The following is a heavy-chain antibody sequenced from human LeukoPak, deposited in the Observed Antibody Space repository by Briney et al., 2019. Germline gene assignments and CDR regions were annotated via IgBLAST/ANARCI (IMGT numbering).Heavy chain of an antibody. Sequence: GSLRLSCAASGFTFSSYSMNWVRQAPGKGLEWVSSVSSSSSYIYYADSVKGRFTISRDNAKNSLYLQMNSLRAEDTAVYYCAREVAAAGTFFDYWARGTLVTDSS. V-gene: IGHV3-21*01. CDR1: GFTFSSYS. CDR3: AREVAAAGTFFDY. J-gene: IGHJ4*02. CDR2: VSSSSSYI. D-gene: IGHD6-13*01.